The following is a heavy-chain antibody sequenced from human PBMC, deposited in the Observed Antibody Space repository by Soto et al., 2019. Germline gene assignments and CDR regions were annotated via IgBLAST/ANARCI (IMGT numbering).Heavy chain of an antibody. V-gene: IGHV1-3*05. CDR1: GYTFTSYA. CDR3: ARSIVVVTALDY. D-gene: IGHD2-21*02. CDR2: INAGNGNT. J-gene: IGHJ4*02. Sequence: QVQLVQSGAEEKKPGASVKVSCKASGYTFTSYAMHWVRQAPGQRLEWMGWINAGNGNTKYSQKFQGRVTITRDTSASTAYMELSRLRSEDTDVYYCARSIVVVTALDYWGQGTLVTVSS.